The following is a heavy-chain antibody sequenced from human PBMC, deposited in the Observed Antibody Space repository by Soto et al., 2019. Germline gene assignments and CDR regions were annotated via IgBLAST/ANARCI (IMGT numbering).Heavy chain of an antibody. Sequence: PGGSLRLSCAASGFIFSDYSMHWVRQAPGMGLVSVSRIITDGSRTTYADFVKGRFTISRDNAENTLYLQMNSLGADDTAVYYCVREDAYHFDPWGHGTLVTVSS. J-gene: IGHJ5*02. D-gene: IGHD2-21*01. CDR2: IITDGSRT. CDR3: VREDAYHFDP. CDR1: GFIFSDYS. V-gene: IGHV3-74*01.